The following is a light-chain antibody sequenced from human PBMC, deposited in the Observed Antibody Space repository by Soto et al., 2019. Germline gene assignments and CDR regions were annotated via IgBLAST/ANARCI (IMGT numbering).Light chain of an antibody. CDR3: QQYNNWPLWT. J-gene: IGKJ1*01. CDR1: QSVNSN. V-gene: IGKV3-15*01. Sequence: EIMMTQSPATLSVSPGERATLSCRASQSVNSNLAWYKQKPGQAPRLLIYGASTRATGIPARFSGSGSGTEFTLTISSLQSEDFAVYYCQQYNNWPLWTFGQGTKVEIK. CDR2: GAS.